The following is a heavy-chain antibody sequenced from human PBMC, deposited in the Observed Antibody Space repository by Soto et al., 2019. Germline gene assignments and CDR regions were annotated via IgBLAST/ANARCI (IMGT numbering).Heavy chain of an antibody. J-gene: IGHJ6*02. CDR2: IYYSGST. Sequence: SETLSLTCTVSGCSNSSYYWTCIRQPPGKGLEWIGYIYYSGSTNYNPSLKSRVTISVDTSKNQFSLKLSPVTAADTAVYYCARDVHSEYFDWSPAVYYYGMDVWGQGTTVT. V-gene: IGHV4-59*12. D-gene: IGHD3-9*01. CDR1: GCSNSSYY. CDR3: ARDVHSEYFDWSPAVYYYGMDV.